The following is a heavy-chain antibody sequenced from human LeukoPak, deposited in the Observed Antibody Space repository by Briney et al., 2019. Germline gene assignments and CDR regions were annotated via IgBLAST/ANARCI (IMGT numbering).Heavy chain of an antibody. V-gene: IGHV4-38-2*02. Sequence: SETLSLTCTVSGYSISNGYYWGWVRQPPGKGLEWIGTIHHSGTTYYSPSLRSRATTSVDTSKNQFSLSLRSVTAADTAVYYCARSYYDTRGRFDPWGQGTLVTVSS. J-gene: IGHJ5*02. CDR2: IHHSGTT. CDR3: ARSYYDTRGRFDP. CDR1: GYSISNGYY. D-gene: IGHD3-22*01.